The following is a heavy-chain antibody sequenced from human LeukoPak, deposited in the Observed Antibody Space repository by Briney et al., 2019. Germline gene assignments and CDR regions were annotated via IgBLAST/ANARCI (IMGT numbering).Heavy chain of an antibody. V-gene: IGHV3-7*01. Sequence: PGGSLRLSCAASGFTFSSYWMSWVRQAPGKGLEWVANIKQDGSEKYYVDSLKGRFTISRDNAKNSLYLQMNSLRAEDTAVYYCARESRIADYYYYMDVWGKGTPVTVSS. J-gene: IGHJ6*03. CDR3: ARESRIADYYYYMDV. CDR2: IKQDGSEK. D-gene: IGHD6-13*01. CDR1: GFTFSSYW.